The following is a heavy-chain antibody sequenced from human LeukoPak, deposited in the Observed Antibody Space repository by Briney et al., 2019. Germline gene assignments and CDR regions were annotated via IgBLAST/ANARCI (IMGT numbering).Heavy chain of an antibody. Sequence: ASVKVSCKASGYTFTSYGISWVRQAPGQGLEWMGWISAYNGNTNYAQKLQGRVTMTTDTSTSTAYMELRSLRSDDTAVYYCARLSRFGPYYYYGMDVWGQGTTVTVSS. CDR2: ISAYNGNT. D-gene: IGHD2/OR15-2a*01. CDR1: GYTFTSYG. V-gene: IGHV1-18*01. CDR3: ARLSRFGPYYYYGMDV. J-gene: IGHJ6*02.